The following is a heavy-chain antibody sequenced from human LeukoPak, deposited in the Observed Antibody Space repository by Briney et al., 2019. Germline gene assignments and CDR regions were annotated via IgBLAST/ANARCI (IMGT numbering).Heavy chain of an antibody. J-gene: IGHJ4*02. CDR3: ARFGVAPADY. Sequence: SETLSLTCAVYGGSFSGYYWSWIRQPPGKGLEWIGYIYYSGSTNYNPSLKSRVTISVDTSKNQFSLKLSSVTAADTAVYYCARFGVAPADYWGQGTLVTVSS. V-gene: IGHV4-59*01. CDR1: GGSFSGYY. D-gene: IGHD3-3*01. CDR2: IYYSGST.